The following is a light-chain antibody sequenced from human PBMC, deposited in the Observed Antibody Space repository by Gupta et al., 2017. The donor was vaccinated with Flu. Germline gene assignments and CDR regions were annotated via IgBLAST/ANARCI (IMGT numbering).Light chain of an antibody. CDR2: GAS. Sequence: EIVITQSPATLSVSPGERATLSCRASQSVSSNLAWYQQKPGQAPRLLMYGASTRATGIPARFSGSGSGTEFTLTISSLQSEDFAVYYCQQYDDWLPYSFGQGTKVEIK. CDR3: QQYDDWLPYS. J-gene: IGKJ2*03. V-gene: IGKV3-15*01. CDR1: QSVSSN.